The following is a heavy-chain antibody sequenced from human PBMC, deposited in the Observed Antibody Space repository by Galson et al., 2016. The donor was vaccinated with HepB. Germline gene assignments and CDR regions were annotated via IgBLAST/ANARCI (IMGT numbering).Heavy chain of an antibody. J-gene: IGHJ4*02. CDR3: AREGDPYEYWSGLDY. D-gene: IGHD3-3*01. V-gene: IGHV3-33*01. Sequence: SLRLSCAASGFTFRTHGMNWVRQAPGKGLEWVAGIWSGGSNKYYADSVKGRFTISRDNSKNALYLQMNSLRAEDTAVYYCAREGDPYEYWSGLDYWGQGTLVTVSS. CDR2: IWSGGSNK. CDR1: GFTFRTHG.